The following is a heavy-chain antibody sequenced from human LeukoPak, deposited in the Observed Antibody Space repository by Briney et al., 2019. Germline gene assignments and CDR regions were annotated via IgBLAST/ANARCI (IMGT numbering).Heavy chain of an antibody. J-gene: IGHJ4*02. D-gene: IGHD4-17*01. CDR2: IIPIFGTA. Sequence: SVKVSCKASGGTFSSYAISWVRQAPGQGLEWMGGIIPIFGTANYAQKFQGRVTITADESTSTAYMELSSLKSEDTAVYYCAREADYGDLPVDYWGQGTLVTVSS. CDR3: AREADYGDLPVDY. V-gene: IGHV1-69*13. CDR1: GGTFSSYA.